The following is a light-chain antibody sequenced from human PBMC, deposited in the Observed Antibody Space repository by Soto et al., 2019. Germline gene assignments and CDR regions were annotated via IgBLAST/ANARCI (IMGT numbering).Light chain of an antibody. V-gene: IGKV3-15*01. Sequence: EIMMTQSPATLSVSPGERATLSCRASQSVRNNLAWYQHKPGQVPRLLIYYASTRATGTPARFSGSGSGTEFTLTISSLQSEDVAVYYCQQYNNWPHITFGQGTRLDIK. CDR1: QSVRNN. CDR3: QQYNNWPHIT. CDR2: YAS. J-gene: IGKJ5*01.